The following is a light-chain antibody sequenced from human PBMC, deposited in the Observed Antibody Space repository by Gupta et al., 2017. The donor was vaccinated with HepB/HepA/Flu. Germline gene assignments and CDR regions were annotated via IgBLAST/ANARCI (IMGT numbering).Light chain of an antibody. CDR3: LQDYSYPRT. V-gene: IGKV1-6*01. CDR1: QGIKKD. J-gene: IGKJ1*01. Sequence: ALQMTQSPSSLSASVGDRVTITCRASQGIKKDLAWYQHKPGKAPKLLIFAASSLQTGVPSRFSGSGSGTDFTPTISSLQPEDFATYYCLQDYSYPRTFGQGTKVEVK. CDR2: AAS.